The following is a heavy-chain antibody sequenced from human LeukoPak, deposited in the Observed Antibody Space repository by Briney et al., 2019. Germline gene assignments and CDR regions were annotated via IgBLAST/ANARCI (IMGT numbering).Heavy chain of an antibody. J-gene: IGHJ4*02. CDR3: AKDKTPGTYYGSGNSSFDY. CDR2: INSDGSST. Sequence: GGSLRLSCAASGFTFSSYAMSWVRQAPGKGLVWVSRINSDGSSTSYADSVKGRFTISRDNAKNSLFLQMNSLRAEDTALYYCAKDKTPGTYYGSGNSSFDYWGQGTLVTVSS. V-gene: IGHV3-74*01. D-gene: IGHD3-10*01. CDR1: GFTFSSYA.